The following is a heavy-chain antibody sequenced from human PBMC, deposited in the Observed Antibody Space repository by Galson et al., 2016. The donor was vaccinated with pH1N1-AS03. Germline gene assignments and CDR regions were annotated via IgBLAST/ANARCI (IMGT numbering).Heavy chain of an antibody. V-gene: IGHV3-64D*06. Sequence: SLRLSCAASGFTFRTFSIYWVCQAPGKGLEYVSGISDNGINTYYADPVKARFTISRDKSKNTVYLQMSSLRTEDTAVYYCIKEGNRLQSRRSDAFDIWGRGTMVTVSS. D-gene: IGHD5-18*01. CDR1: GFTFRTFS. J-gene: IGHJ3*02. CDR2: ISDNGINT. CDR3: IKEGNRLQSRRSDAFDI.